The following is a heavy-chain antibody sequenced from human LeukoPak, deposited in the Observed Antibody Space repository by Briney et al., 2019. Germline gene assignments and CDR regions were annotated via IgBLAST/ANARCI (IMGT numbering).Heavy chain of an antibody. V-gene: IGHV1-2*04. J-gene: IGHJ4*02. CDR2: INPNSGGT. CDR3: AREKGPDGYNYDY. Sequence: ASVKVSCKASGYTFTGYYMHWVRQAPGQGLEWMGWINPNSGGTNYAQKFQGWVTMTRGTSISTAYMELSRLRSDDTAVYYCAREKGPDGYNYDYWGQGTLVTVSS. CDR1: GYTFTGYY. D-gene: IGHD5-24*01.